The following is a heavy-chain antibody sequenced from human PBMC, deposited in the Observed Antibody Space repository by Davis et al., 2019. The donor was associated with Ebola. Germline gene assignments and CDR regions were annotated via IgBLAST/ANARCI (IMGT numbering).Heavy chain of an antibody. CDR1: GYMFTSYW. V-gene: IGHV5-51*01. J-gene: IGHJ4*02. D-gene: IGHD6-19*01. CDR3: ARSFNLVPAGMSDFDF. Sequence: GGSLRLSCKGSGYMFTSYWIAWVRQMPGKGLEWMGIIYPGDSDTRYSPSFQGQVTISADKSVNTAYLQWSSLKASDTALYFCARSFNLVPAGMSDFDFWGQGTLVTVSS. CDR2: IYPGDSDT.